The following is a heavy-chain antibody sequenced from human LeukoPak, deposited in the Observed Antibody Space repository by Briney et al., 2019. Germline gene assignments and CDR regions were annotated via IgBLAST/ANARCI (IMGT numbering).Heavy chain of an antibody. V-gene: IGHV3-30*18. CDR3: AKEYCSGGNCYTGYGMDV. CDR1: GFTFSDYY. CDR2: ISYDGSNT. J-gene: IGHJ6*02. Sequence: GGSLRLSCAASGFTFSDYYMSWIRQAPGKGLEWVAVISYDGSNTYHADSVKGRFTISRDNSKNTLYLQMNSLRAEDTAVYYCAKEYCSGGNCYTGYGMDVWGQGTTVTVSS. D-gene: IGHD2-15*01.